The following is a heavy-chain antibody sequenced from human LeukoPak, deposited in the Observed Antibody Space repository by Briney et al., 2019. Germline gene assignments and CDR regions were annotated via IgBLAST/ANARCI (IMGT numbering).Heavy chain of an antibody. D-gene: IGHD1-26*01. CDR3: ARGLLKADL. V-gene: IGHV4-31*03. CDR1: GGSISSGGYY. CDR2: IYYSGST. J-gene: IGHJ2*01. Sequence: PSETLSLTCTVSGGSISSGGYYWSWIRPDPGKGLEWIGYIYYSGSTYYNPSLKSRVTISVDTSKNQFSLKLSSVTAADTAVHYCARGLLKADLWGRGTLVTVSS.